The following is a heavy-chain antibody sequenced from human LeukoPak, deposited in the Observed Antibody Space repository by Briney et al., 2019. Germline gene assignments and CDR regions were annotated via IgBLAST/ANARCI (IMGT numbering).Heavy chain of an antibody. CDR2: MNPNSGGT. V-gene: IGHV1-2*02. CDR3: ARDKLGLGELSLYDQ. CDR1: GYTFIDYY. D-gene: IGHD3-16*02. Sequence: ASVKVSCKASGYTFIDYYLHWVRQAPGQGLEWMGWMNPNSGGTKYAQKFQGRVTMTRDTSISTAYMELSRLRSDDTAMYYCARDKLGLGELSLYDQWGQGTLVTVFS. J-gene: IGHJ5*02.